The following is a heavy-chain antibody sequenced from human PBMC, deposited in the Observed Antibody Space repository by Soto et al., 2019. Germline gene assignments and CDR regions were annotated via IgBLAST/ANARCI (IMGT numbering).Heavy chain of an antibody. J-gene: IGHJ4*02. D-gene: IGHD1-26*01. CDR1: GYTFTVYY. V-gene: IGHV1-2*02. CDR3: ARDLAKGGGSAGFDY. CDR2: INPKSGGT. Sequence: ASVKVSCKASGYTFTVYYMHWVRQAPGQGLEWMGWINPKSGGTMYPQKFQGRVTMTWDTSISTAYMALTRLRSNDTAVYYCARDLAKGGGSAGFDYWGQGTLVTVSS.